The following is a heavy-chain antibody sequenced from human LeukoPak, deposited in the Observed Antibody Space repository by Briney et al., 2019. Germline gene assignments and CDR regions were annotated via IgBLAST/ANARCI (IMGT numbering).Heavy chain of an antibody. CDR1: GGSFSGYY. D-gene: IGHD3-10*01. CDR2: INHSGST. J-gene: IGHJ5*02. Sequence: SETLSLTCAVCGGSFSGYYWSWIRQPPGKGLEWIGEINHSGSTNYNPSLKSRVTISVDTSKNQFSLKLSSVTAADTVVYYCARGLLGSGGYSRSGWLDPWGQGTLVTVSS. V-gene: IGHV4-34*01. CDR3: ARGLLGSGGYSRSGWLDP.